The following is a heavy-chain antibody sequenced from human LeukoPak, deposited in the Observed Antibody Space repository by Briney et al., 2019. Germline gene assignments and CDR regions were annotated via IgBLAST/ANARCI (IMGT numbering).Heavy chain of an antibody. D-gene: IGHD1-26*01. CDR3: ARDSSHYSGSYLTSFDY. V-gene: IGHV3-23*01. J-gene: IGHJ4*02. CDR1: GFTFSSYA. Sequence: GGSLRLSCAASGFTFSSYAMSWVRQAPGKGLEWVSAISGSGGSTYYADSVKGRFTISRDNAKNSLYLQMNSLRAEDTAVYYCARDSSHYSGSYLTSFDYWGQGTLVTVSS. CDR2: ISGSGGST.